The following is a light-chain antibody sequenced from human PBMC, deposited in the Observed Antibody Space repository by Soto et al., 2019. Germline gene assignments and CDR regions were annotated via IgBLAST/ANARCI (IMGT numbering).Light chain of an antibody. CDR2: LND. Sequence: QSVLTQPPSASGTPGQRVTISCSGTRSNIGSYSVHWYQQLPGTAPKLLIYLNDQRPSGVPDRFSGSKSGTSASLAISGLQSEDEADYYCAAWDAGLTGWVFGGGTKLTVL. CDR1: RSNIGSYS. CDR3: AAWDAGLTGWV. V-gene: IGLV1-44*01. J-gene: IGLJ3*02.